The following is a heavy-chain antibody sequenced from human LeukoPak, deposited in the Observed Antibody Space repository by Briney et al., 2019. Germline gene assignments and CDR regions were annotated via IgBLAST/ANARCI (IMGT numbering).Heavy chain of an antibody. CDR1: GYTFTGYY. J-gene: IGHJ4*02. D-gene: IGHD4-17*01. V-gene: IGHV1-2*02. CDR3: ARDHSTVTTFFDY. CDR2: INPSSGGT. Sequence: GASVKVSCKASGYTFTGYYMHWVRQAPGQGLEWMGWINPSSGGTNYAQKFQGRVTMTRDTSISTAYMELSRLRSDDTAVYYCARDHSTVTTFFDYWGQGTLVTVSS.